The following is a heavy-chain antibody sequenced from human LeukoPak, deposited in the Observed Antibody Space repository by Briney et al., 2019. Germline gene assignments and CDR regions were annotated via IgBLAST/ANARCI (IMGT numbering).Heavy chain of an antibody. CDR2: IGGSGTRT. D-gene: IGHD2-2*03. CDR1: GFTFTTYG. J-gene: IGHJ4*02. Sequence: GGTLRLSCSASGFTFTTYGMNWVCQAPGKGLEWVSGIGGSGTRTYYADSVKGRFTISRDNSKNTLYLQMNSLRDEDTAVYYCAKDSGWILFDDWGQGTLVTVSS. V-gene: IGHV3-23*01. CDR3: AKDSGWILFDD.